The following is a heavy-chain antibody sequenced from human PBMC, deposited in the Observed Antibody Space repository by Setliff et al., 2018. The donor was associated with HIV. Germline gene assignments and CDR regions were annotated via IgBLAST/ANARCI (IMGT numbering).Heavy chain of an antibody. D-gene: IGHD3-10*01. J-gene: IGHJ2*01. Sequence: SETLSLTCAVYGGSLSGYYWSWVRQSPGRVLEWIGEINQSGNPNFNPSLKSRLIISVDTSKSQFSLKLTSVTAADTALYYCAREGGQGYSGSGSFYHRNFDLWGRGTLVTVSS. CDR2: INQSGNP. V-gene: IGHV4-34*01. CDR1: GGSLSGYY. CDR3: AREGGQGYSGSGSFYHRNFDL.